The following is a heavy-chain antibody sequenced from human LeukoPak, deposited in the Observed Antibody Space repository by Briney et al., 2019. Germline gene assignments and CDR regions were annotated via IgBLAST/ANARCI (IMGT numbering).Heavy chain of an antibody. CDR1: GGSFSGYY. J-gene: IGHJ5*02. D-gene: IGHD4-23*01. V-gene: IGHV4-34*01. Sequence: SETLSLTCAVYGGSFSGYYWSWIRQPPGKGLEWIGEINHSGSTNYNPSLKSRVTISVDTSKNQFSLKLSSVTAADTAVYYCAVMVATVVTSWFDPWGQGTLVTVSS. CDR2: INHSGST. CDR3: AVMVATVVTSWFDP.